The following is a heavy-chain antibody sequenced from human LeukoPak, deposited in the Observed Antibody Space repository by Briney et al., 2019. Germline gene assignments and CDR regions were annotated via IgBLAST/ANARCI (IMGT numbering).Heavy chain of an antibody. D-gene: IGHD3-10*01. J-gene: IGHJ5*02. CDR3: GRSESITMVRVFDP. Sequence: SETLSLTCAVYGGSFSGDYGSWIREPPGKGLEWSGEINHSGSTNYNPSLKSRVTISVYTSKNQFSLKLSSVTAAATAVYYCGRSESITMVRVFDPWGQGTLVTVSS. CDR1: GGSFSGDY. CDR2: INHSGST. V-gene: IGHV4-34*01.